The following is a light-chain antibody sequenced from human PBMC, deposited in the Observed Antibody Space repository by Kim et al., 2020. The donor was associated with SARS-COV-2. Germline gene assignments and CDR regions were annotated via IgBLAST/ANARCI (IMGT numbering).Light chain of an antibody. CDR2: GVS. CDR1: QSVSSSY. J-gene: IGKJ4*01. V-gene: IGKV3-20*01. Sequence: EIVVTQSPDTLSLSPGERAALSCRASQSVSSSYLAWYQHKPGQAPRLIISGVSRRATGIPDRFSGSGSGTDFTLTISRLEPEDFAVYYCQHYGSSPLSFGGGTKVEI. CDR3: QHYGSSPLS.